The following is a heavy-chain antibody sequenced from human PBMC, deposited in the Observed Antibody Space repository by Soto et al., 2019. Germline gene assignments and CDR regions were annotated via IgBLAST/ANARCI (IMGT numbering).Heavy chain of an antibody. CDR3: ASDEGRIDY. CDR2: IIPILGIA. J-gene: IGHJ4*02. CDR1: GGTFSCYT. Sequence: QVQLVQSGAEVKKPGSSVKVACKASGGTFSCYTISWVRQAPGQGLEWMGRIIPILGIANYAQKFQGRVTITADKSTSTAYMELSSLRSEDTAVYYCASDEGRIDYWGQGTLVTVSS. V-gene: IGHV1-69*02.